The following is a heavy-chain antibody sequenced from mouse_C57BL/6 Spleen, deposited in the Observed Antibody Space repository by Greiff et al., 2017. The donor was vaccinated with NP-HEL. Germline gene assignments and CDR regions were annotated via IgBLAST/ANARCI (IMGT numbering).Heavy chain of an antibody. CDR3: TTWDSRDDY. V-gene: IGHV14-4*01. D-gene: IGHD4-1*01. Sequence: SGAELVRPGASVKLSCTASGFNIKDDYMHWVKQRPEQGLEWIGWIDPENGDTEYASKFQGKATITADTSSNTAYLQLSSLTSEDTAVYYCTTWDSRDDYWGQGTTLTVSS. CDR2: IDPENGDT. CDR1: GFNIKDDY. J-gene: IGHJ2*01.